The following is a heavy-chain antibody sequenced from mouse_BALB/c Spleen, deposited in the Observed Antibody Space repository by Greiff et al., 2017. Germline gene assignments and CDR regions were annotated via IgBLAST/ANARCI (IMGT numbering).Heavy chain of an antibody. Sequence: QVQLKESGPELVKPGASVKISCKASGYAFSSSWMNWVKQRPGQGLEWIGRIYPGDGDTNYNGKFKGKATLTADKSSSTAYMQLSSLTSVDSAVYFCARPDYYGYYFDYWGQGTTLTVSS. CDR1: GYAFSSSW. CDR3: ARPDYYGYYFDY. CDR2: IYPGDGDT. J-gene: IGHJ2*01. V-gene: IGHV1-82*01. D-gene: IGHD1-2*01.